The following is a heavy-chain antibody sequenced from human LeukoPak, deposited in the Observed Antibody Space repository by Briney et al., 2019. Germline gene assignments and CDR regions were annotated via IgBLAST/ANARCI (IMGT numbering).Heavy chain of an antibody. CDR2: ISGSGDYK. D-gene: IGHD3-10*01. J-gene: IGHJ4*02. CDR3: AKDATGSGSYYFFDY. V-gene: IGHV3-23*01. CDR1: GFTFSTYA. Sequence: PGGSLRLSCAASGFTFSTYAMSWVRQAPGKGLELVSAISGSGDYKYYADSVKGRFTISRDSSKSTLYLQMNSLRAEDMARYYCAKDATGSGSYYFFDYWGQGTLVTVSS.